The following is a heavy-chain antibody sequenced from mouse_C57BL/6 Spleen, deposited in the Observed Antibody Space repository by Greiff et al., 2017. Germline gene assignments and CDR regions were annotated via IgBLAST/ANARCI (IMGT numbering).Heavy chain of an antibody. CDR3: ARGGTRDYAMDY. V-gene: IGHV1-59*01. J-gene: IGHJ4*01. D-gene: IGHD3-1*01. CDR1: GYTFTSYW. CDR2: IVPSDSYT. Sequence: VQLQQPGAELVRPGTSVKLSCKASGYTFTSYWMHWVKQRPGQGLEWIGVIVPSDSYTNYNQKFKGKATLTVDTSSSTAYMQLSRLTAEDSAVYYCARGGTRDYAMDYWGQGTSVTVSS.